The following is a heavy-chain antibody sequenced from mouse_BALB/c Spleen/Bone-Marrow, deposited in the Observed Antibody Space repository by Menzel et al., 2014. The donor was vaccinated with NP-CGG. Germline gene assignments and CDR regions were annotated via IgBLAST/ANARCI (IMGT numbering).Heavy chain of an antibody. CDR1: GYTFTSSW. V-gene: IGHV1S130*01. J-gene: IGHJ1*01. Sequence: QAQLKQSGSVLVRPGASVKLSCKASGYTFTSSWMHWAKQRPGQGLEWIGEIHPNSGNTNYNEKFKGKATLTVDTSSSTAYVDLSSLTSEDSAVYYCAREKIYGNYLWYFDVWGAGTTVTVSS. D-gene: IGHD2-1*01. CDR3: AREKIYGNYLWYFDV. CDR2: IHPNSGNT.